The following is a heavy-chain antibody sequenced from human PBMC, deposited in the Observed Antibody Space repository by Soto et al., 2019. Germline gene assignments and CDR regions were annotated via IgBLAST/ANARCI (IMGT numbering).Heavy chain of an antibody. Sequence: QVQLVESGGGVVQPGRSLRLSCAASGFTFSIYAIHWVRQAPGKGLEWVAVISYDGSNKYYADSVKGRFTISRDNSKNTLYLQMNSLRAEDTAVYYCASPSPNIAVAGGEDAFDIWGQGTMVTVSS. CDR1: GFTFSIYA. J-gene: IGHJ3*02. D-gene: IGHD6-19*01. V-gene: IGHV3-30-3*01. CDR3: ASPSPNIAVAGGEDAFDI. CDR2: ISYDGSNK.